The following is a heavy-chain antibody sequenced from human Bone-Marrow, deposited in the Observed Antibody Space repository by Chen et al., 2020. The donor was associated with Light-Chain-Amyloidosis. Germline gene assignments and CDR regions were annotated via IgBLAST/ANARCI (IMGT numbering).Heavy chain of an antibody. CDR2: ISFDGR. CDR3: ARTLRYGHQVYFDY. CDR1: GLPFSSHA. V-gene: IGHV3-30*04. D-gene: IGHD3-9*01. J-gene: IGHJ4*02. Sequence: QVQLVESGGGVVQPGTSLRLSCVGSGLPFSSHAMHWVRQAPGRGLEWVAVISFDGRADSVQGRFTVSRDNSKSTLYLQMDSLRPDDTAVYYCARTLRYGHQVYFDYWGQGTLVTVSS.